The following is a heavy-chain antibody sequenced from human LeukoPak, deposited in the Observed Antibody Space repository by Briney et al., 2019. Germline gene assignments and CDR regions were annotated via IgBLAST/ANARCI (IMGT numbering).Heavy chain of an antibody. CDR3: ASPYGSGVYYFDY. CDR2: IIPILGIA. J-gene: IGHJ4*02. D-gene: IGHD3-10*01. CDR1: GGTFSSYA. V-gene: IGHV1-69*04. Sequence: SVKVSCEASGGTFSSYAISWVRQAPGQELEWMGRIIPILGIANYAQKFQGRVTITADKSTSTAYMELSSLRSEDTAVYYCASPYGSGVYYFDYWGQGTLVTVSS.